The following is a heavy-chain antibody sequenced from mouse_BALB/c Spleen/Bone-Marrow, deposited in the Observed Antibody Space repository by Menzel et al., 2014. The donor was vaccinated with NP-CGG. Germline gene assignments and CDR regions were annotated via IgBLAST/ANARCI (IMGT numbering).Heavy chain of an antibody. CDR3: ARHEGGGYFDY. J-gene: IGHJ2*01. D-gene: IGHD1-1*02. CDR1: GYTFTEYI. V-gene: IGHV1-62-2*01. Sequence: VKLMESGAGLVKPGASVKLSCKASGYTFTEYIIHWVKQRSGQGLEWIGWFYPGIGSIKYNEKFKDKATLTADKSSSTVYMELSRLTSEDSAVYFCARHEGGGYFDYWGQGTTLTVSS. CDR2: FYPGIGSI.